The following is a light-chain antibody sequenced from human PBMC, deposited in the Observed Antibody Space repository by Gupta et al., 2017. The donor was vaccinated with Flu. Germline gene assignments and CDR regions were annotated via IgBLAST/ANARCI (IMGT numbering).Light chain of an antibody. CDR2: GAS. CDR1: QSVSSSY. J-gene: IGKJ4*02. Sequence: IVLTQSPGTLSLSPGERATISCRASQSVSSSYLAWYQKTPGQAPRLLIYGASSRATGIPDRFSGRASGTDFTLTISRLEPEYFAVYYCQQYGNSLTFGEGTKVEIK. V-gene: IGKV3-20*01. CDR3: QQYGNSLT.